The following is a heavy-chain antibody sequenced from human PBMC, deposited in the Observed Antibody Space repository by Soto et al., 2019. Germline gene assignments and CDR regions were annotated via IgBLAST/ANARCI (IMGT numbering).Heavy chain of an antibody. CDR2: IYYSGNT. CDR3: ARDAPVALGVTNSMDV. Sequence: QVQLQESGPGLVKPSQTLSLTCTVSGGSISSGYYWSWIRQHPVKGLEWIGYIYYSGNTYYNPSLNSRVSISLDTSKSQFSLKLDSVTAADTAVYYCARDAPVALGVTNSMDVWGQGTTVTVSS. J-gene: IGHJ6*02. D-gene: IGHD3-3*02. CDR1: GGSISSGYY. V-gene: IGHV4-31*03.